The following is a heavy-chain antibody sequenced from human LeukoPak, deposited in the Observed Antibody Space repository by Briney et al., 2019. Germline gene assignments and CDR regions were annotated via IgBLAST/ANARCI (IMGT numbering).Heavy chain of an antibody. D-gene: IGHD3-10*01. Sequence: GGSLRLSCAASGFTFSSYSMNWVRQAPGKGLEWVSSISSSSSYIYYADSVKGRFTISRDNSKNTLYLQMNSLRAEDTAVYYCAKDWAFHGSGSSTRLDYWGQGTLVTVSS. CDR3: AKDWAFHGSGSSTRLDY. CDR2: ISSSSSYI. J-gene: IGHJ4*02. V-gene: IGHV3-21*01. CDR1: GFTFSSYS.